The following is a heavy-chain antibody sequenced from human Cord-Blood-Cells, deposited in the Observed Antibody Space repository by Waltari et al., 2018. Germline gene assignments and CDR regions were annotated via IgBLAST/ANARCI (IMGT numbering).Heavy chain of an antibody. CDR3: ARVGDYDSSGYYAFDI. Sequence: QVQLVQSGAEVKKPGASVKVSCKAAGYPFTRYYMHWVRQAPGQGLEWMGIINPSGGSTSYAQKFQGRVTMTRDTSTSTVYMELSSLRSEDTAVYYCARVGDYDSSGYYAFDIWGQGTMVTVSS. V-gene: IGHV1-46*01. CDR2: INPSGGST. CDR1: GYPFTRYY. J-gene: IGHJ3*02. D-gene: IGHD3-22*01.